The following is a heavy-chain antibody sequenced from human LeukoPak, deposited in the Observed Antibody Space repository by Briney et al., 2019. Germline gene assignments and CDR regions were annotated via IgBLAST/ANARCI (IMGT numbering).Heavy chain of an antibody. V-gene: IGHV1-46*01. CDR1: GYTFTSYY. J-gene: IGHJ6*03. Sequence: ASVKVSCKASGYTFTSYYMHWVRQAPGQGLEWMGIINPSGGSTSYAQKFQGRVTMTRDTSINTAYMELSRLRSDDTAVYYCGGSAAHYYYMDVWGKGTTVTVSS. CDR2: INPSGGST. D-gene: IGHD2-2*01. CDR3: GGSAAHYYYMDV.